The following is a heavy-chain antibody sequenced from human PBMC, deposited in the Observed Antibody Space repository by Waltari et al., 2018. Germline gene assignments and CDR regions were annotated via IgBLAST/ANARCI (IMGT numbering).Heavy chain of an antibody. D-gene: IGHD6-25*01. J-gene: IGHJ6*02. CDR3: ASSANYYYYGMDV. CDR2: INHSGST. Sequence: QVQLQQWGAGLLKPSETLSLTCAVYGGSFSGYYWSWIRQPPGKGLEWIGEINHSGSTNYNPSLKSRVTISVDTSKNQFSLKLSSVTAADTAVYYCASSANYYYYGMDVWGQGTTVTVS. V-gene: IGHV4-34*01. CDR1: GGSFSGYY.